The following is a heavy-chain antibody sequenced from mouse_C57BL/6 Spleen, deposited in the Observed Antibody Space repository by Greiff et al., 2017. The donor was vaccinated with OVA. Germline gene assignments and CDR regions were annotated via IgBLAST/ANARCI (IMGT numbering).Heavy chain of an antibody. V-gene: IGHV1-61*01. J-gene: IGHJ1*03. CDR2: IYPSDSET. D-gene: IGHD3-2*02. CDR1: GYTFTSYW. Sequence: VQLQQPGAELVRPGSSVKLSCKASGYTFTSYWMDWVKQRPGQGLEWIGNIYPSDSETHYNQKFKDKATLTVDKSSSTAYMQLSSLTSEDSAVYYCARSNLSYWYFDVWGTGTTVTVSS. CDR3: ARSNLSYWYFDV.